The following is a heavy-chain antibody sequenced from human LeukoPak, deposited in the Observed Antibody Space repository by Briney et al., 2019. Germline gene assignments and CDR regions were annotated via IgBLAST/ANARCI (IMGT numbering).Heavy chain of an antibody. Sequence: GGSLRLSCAASGFTFSSYAMSWVRQAPGKGLEWVSTISDSGANTYYADSVRGRFTISRDNSKNTLYLQKNSLRADDTAIYYCAKSMTLQWRGFFDLWGRGTHVTASS. J-gene: IGHJ2*01. D-gene: IGHD6-19*01. CDR1: GFTFSSYA. CDR2: ISDSGANT. CDR3: AKSMTLQWRGFFDL. V-gene: IGHV3-23*01.